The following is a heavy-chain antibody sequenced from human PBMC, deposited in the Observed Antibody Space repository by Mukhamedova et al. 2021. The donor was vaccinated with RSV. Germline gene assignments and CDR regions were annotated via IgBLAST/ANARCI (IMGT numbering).Heavy chain of an antibody. V-gene: IGHV3-33*01. CDR1: SGYG. CDR3: ARRSQGGYGMDV. CDR2: IWSDGSNK. J-gene: IGHJ6*02. Sequence: SGYGMHWVRQAPGKGLEWVSIIWSDGSNKYYVDSVKGRFTISRDNSKNTLYLQMNSLRAEDTAVYYCARRSQGGYGMDVWGQGTT. D-gene: IGHD3-16*01.